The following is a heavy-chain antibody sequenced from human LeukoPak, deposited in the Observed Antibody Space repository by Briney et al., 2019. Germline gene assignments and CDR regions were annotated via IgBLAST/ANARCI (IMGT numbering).Heavy chain of an antibody. V-gene: IGHV2-5*01. CDR2: IYWNDEK. CDR3: ARKSYSSSWYFDY. Sequence: SRRTLVNPPQNLTLTCTFSGLSLSTAGVTVGWIRQPPGNALEWLSLIYWNDEKRYTPSLRSRLTISKDTSKKEVVLTMTYMDPVDTATYYCARKSYSSSWYFDYWGQGTLVTVSS. CDR1: GLSLSTAGVT. J-gene: IGHJ4*02. D-gene: IGHD6-13*01.